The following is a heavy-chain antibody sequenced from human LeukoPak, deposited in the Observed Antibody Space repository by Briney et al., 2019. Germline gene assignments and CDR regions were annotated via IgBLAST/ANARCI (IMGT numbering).Heavy chain of an antibody. J-gene: IGHJ4*02. CDR2: IYYSGST. D-gene: IGHD1-26*01. CDR1: GGSISSYY. Sequence: NPSETLSLTCTVSGGSISSYYWSWIRQPPGKGLEWIGYIYYSGSTNYNPSLKSRVTISVDTSKNQFSLKLSSVTAADTAVYYCARRPVGATHPFDYWGQGTLVTVSS. CDR3: ARRPVGATHPFDY. V-gene: IGHV4-59*08.